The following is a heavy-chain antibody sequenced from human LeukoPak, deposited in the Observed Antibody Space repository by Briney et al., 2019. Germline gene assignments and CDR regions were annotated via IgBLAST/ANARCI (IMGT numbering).Heavy chain of an antibody. Sequence: PSETLSLTCTVSGGSISSYYWSWIRQPPGKGLEWIGYIYYSGSTNYNPSLKSRVTISVDTSKNQFSLKLSSVTAADTAVYYCARGGAAAHGYWGQGTLVTVSS. CDR1: GGSISSYY. CDR2: IYYSGST. V-gene: IGHV4-59*12. J-gene: IGHJ4*02. CDR3: ARGGAAAHGY. D-gene: IGHD6-13*01.